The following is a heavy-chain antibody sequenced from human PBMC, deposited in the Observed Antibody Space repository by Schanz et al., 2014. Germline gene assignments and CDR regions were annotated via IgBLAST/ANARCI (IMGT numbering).Heavy chain of an antibody. V-gene: IGHV3-48*02. CDR2: ISSTSETR. Sequence: EVQLVESGGGLVKPGGSLRLSCAASGFPFSSYAMNWVRQAPGKGLEWVSYISSTSETRYYADYIKGRFSVSRDNAKNSLYLQMSSLRDEDTAVYYCARVEFSSSTGYWGQGTLVTVSS. CDR3: ARVEFSSSTGY. D-gene: IGHD2-2*01. CDR1: GFPFSSYA. J-gene: IGHJ4*02.